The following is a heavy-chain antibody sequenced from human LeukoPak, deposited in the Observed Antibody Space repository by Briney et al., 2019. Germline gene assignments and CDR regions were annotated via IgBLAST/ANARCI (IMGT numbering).Heavy chain of an antibody. CDR2: TSGSGDGT. CDR1: GFTFSSYA. V-gene: IGHV3-23*01. Sequence: PGGSLRLSCAASGFTFSSYAMSWVRRAPGKGLEWVSATSGSGDGTFYADSVKGRFTISRDNSKNTLYLQMNSLRAEDTAIYYCAKLRDFFDSSGQFDYWGQGTLVTVSS. J-gene: IGHJ4*02. D-gene: IGHD3-22*01. CDR3: AKLRDFFDSSGQFDY.